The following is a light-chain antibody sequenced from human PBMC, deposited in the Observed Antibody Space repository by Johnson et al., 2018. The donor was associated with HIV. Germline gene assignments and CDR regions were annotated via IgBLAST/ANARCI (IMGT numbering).Light chain of an antibody. CDR2: DNN. Sequence: QSVLTQPPSVSAAPGHKVTISCSGSSSNIGNNYVSWYQQLPGTAPKLLIYDNNKRPSGIPDRFSGSKSGTSATLGITGLQTGDEADYYCGTWDSSLSSYVFGSGTQVTDL. CDR1: SSNIGNNY. J-gene: IGLJ1*01. V-gene: IGLV1-51*01. CDR3: GTWDSSLSSYV.